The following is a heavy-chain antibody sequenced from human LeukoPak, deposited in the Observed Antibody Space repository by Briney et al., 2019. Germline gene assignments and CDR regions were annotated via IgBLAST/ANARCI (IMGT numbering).Heavy chain of an antibody. CDR3: ARDPGFGDLPPTY. CDR2: INPRGGST. V-gene: IGHV1-46*01. D-gene: IGHD3-10*01. J-gene: IGHJ4*02. CDR1: GYTFTSYY. Sequence: GASVKVSCKASGYTFTSYYMHWVRQAPGQGLEWMGVINPRGGSTSYAQKFQGRVTMTRDTSTYTLYMELSSLRSEDTAVYYCARDPGFGDLPPTYWGQGTLVSASS.